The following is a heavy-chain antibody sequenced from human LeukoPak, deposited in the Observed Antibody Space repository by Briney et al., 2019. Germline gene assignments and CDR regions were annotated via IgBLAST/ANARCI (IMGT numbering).Heavy chain of an antibody. CDR3: ARRQYSSGWYSLDY. J-gene: IGHJ4*02. CDR1: GFTFSSYG. Sequence: GGSLRLSCAASGFTFSSYGMHWVRQAPGKGLEWVAVIWYDGSNKYYADSVKGRFTISRDNSKNTLYLQMNSLRAEDTVVYYCARRQYSSGWYSLDYWGQGTLVTVSS. CDR2: IWYDGSNK. V-gene: IGHV3-33*01. D-gene: IGHD6-19*01.